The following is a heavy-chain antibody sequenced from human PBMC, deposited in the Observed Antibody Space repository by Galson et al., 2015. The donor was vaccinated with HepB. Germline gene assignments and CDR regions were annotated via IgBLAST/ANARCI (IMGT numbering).Heavy chain of an antibody. Sequence: SLRLSCAASGFTFSSYAMDWVRQVPGKGLEWVAFIGSDGSTRSYADSVKGRFTISRDKSKNTLYVQMDSLRAEDTAVYYCATGADYCFVNWGQGTLVTVSP. CDR3: ATGADYCFVN. J-gene: IGHJ4*02. CDR2: IGSDGSTR. V-gene: IGHV3-30*02. CDR1: GFTFSSYA.